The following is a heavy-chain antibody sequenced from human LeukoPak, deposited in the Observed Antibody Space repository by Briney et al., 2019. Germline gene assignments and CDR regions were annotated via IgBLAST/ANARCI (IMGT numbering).Heavy chain of an antibody. J-gene: IGHJ4*02. Sequence: GGSLRLSCAASGFSINTYWMHWVRQAPGKGLVWVSRINIDGSSPSHADSVKGRFTISRDNAKNTLYLQMNSLRVEDTAVYYCAVQLGTLDYWGQGSLVTVSS. CDR3: AVQLGTLDY. CDR1: GFSINTYW. CDR2: INIDGSSP. V-gene: IGHV3-74*01. D-gene: IGHD5-18*01.